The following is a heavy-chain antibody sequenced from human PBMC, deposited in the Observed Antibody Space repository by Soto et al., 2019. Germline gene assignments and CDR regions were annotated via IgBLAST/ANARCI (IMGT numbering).Heavy chain of an antibody. CDR2: ITWNSGSI. D-gene: IGHD6-19*01. J-gene: IGHJ4*01. CDR1: VFTFHDYA. Sequence: GGSLRLSCAASVFTFHDYAMHWVRQGQGKGLEWVSGITWNSGSIDYADSVKGRFTISRDNAKNSLYLQMNSLRPEDTALYYCAKDMGEYSSGWTYFDYWGHGPLVTVSS. V-gene: IGHV3-9*01. CDR3: AKDMGEYSSGWTYFDY.